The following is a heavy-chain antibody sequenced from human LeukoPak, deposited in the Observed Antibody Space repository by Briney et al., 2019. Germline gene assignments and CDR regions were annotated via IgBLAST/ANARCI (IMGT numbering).Heavy chain of an antibody. V-gene: IGHV3-7*04. CDR2: IKQDGSEK. CDR1: GFTFSSYW. J-gene: IGHJ6*03. Sequence: PGGSLRLSCAASGFTFSSYWMSWVRQAPGKGLEWVANIKQDGSEKYYVDSVKGRFTISRDNAKNSLYLQMNSLRAEDTAVYYCARGPGGYGSGTSLRYYYYYYMDVWGKGTTVTISS. D-gene: IGHD3-10*01. CDR3: ARGPGGYGSGTSLRYYYYYYMDV.